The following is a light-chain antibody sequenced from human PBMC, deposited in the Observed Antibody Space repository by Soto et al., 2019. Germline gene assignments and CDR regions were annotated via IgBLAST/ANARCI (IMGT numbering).Light chain of an antibody. Sequence: QSALTQARSVSGSPGQSVTISCTGTSSDVGGHNLVSWYQQHPGKAPKLVIYDVSKWPSGVPDRFFGSKSGNTASLTISGLQAEDEADYYCCSYAGSSLRVFGGGTKLTVL. V-gene: IGLV2-11*01. CDR2: DVS. J-gene: IGLJ3*02. CDR1: SSDVGGHNL. CDR3: CSYAGSSLRV.